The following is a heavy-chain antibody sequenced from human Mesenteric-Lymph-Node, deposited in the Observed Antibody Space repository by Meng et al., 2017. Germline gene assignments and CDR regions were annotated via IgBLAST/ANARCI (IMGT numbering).Heavy chain of an antibody. D-gene: IGHD6-13*01. CDR3: ARVHSTASEDF. CDR1: GFMLSNFW. V-gene: IGHV3-7*05. J-gene: IGHJ4*02. CDR2: IKQDGSDK. Sequence: ETLSLTCAASGFMLSNFWMSWVRQAPGKGLEWVANIKQDGSDKFYADSGKGRFTISRDNANNSLYLQMNYLGVDDTAIYFCARVHSTASEDFWGQGTPVTVSS.